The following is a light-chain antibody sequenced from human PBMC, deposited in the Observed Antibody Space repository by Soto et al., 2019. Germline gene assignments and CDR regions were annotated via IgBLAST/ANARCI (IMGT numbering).Light chain of an antibody. CDR3: QQLNSYPLT. V-gene: IGKV1-9*01. CDR2: SAS. Sequence: DLQLTQSPSFLSASVGDRVTITCRASQGISSYLAWYQQKPGKAPNLLIYSASTLQSGVPSRFSGSGSGTEFTLTISSLQPEDVATYYCQQLNSYPLTFGGGTKVEIK. CDR1: QGISSY. J-gene: IGKJ4*01.